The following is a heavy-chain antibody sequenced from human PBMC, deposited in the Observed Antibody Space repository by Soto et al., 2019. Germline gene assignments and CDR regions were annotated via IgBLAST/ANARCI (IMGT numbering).Heavy chain of an antibody. CDR1: GFKFDDYM. V-gene: IGHV3-43*01. CDR3: AKEGNGGSSLDS. Sequence: EGSLRLSCEASGFKFDDYMMHWVRQAPGKGLEWISRISWDGDFLDYADSIKGRFTVSRDNSNNSLYLHMHRLKTEDTAFYYCAKEGNGGSSLDSWGQGTLVTVSS. J-gene: IGHJ5*01. CDR2: ISWDGDFL. D-gene: IGHD2-15*01.